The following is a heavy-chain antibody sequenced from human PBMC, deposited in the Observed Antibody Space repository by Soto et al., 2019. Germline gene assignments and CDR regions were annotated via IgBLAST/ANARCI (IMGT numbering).Heavy chain of an antibody. J-gene: IGHJ3*02. CDR1: AGSFSHYY. D-gene: IGHD6-19*01. CDR3: ARGGSSDWQVALDI. CDR2: IKHSGSS. V-gene: IGHV4-34*01. Sequence: NPSETLSLTCAVYAGSFSHYYWNWIRQSPGKGLEWIGTIKHSGSSNYNPSLRSRVSISVDMSKNQFSLRLTSVTAADTAVYYCARGGSSDWQVALDIWGQGTMVTVSS.